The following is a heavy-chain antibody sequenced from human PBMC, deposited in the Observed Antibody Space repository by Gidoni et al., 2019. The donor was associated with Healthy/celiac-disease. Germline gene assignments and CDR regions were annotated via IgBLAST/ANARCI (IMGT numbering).Heavy chain of an antibody. J-gene: IGHJ6*02. D-gene: IGHD3-10*01. CDR1: GFPFSSYG. Sequence: QVQLVESGGGVVQPGRSLRLSCAASGFPFSSYGMPWVRQAPGKGLEWVAVISYDGSNKYYADSVKGRFTISRDNSKNTLYLQMNSLRAEDTAVYYCAKDGEPGSYYGSDGVWTDVWGQGTTVTVSS. V-gene: IGHV3-30*18. CDR3: AKDGEPGSYYGSDGVWTDV. CDR2: ISYDGSNK.